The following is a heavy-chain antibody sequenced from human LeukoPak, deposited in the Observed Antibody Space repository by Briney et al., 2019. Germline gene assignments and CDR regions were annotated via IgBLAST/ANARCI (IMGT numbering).Heavy chain of an antibody. Sequence: ASVKVSCKASGYTFTNYDINWVRQATGQGLEWMGWMNPNSGNTGFAQKFQDRVTLTRNTSISTAYMELSSLGSEDTAVYYCARMNYYESSGEDNWFDPWGQRTLVTVSS. CDR2: MNPNSGNT. J-gene: IGHJ5*02. V-gene: IGHV1-8*01. CDR1: GYTFTNYD. CDR3: ARMNYYESSGEDNWFDP. D-gene: IGHD3-22*01.